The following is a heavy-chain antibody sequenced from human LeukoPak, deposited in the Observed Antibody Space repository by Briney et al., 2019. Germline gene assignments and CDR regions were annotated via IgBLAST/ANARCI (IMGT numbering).Heavy chain of an antibody. CDR2: IRSSSSTI. D-gene: IGHD6-13*01. CDR3: ARVAAAGYFDY. Sequence: GGSLRLSCAASGFTFSSYSMNWVRQAPGKGLEWVSYIRSSSSTIYYADSVKGRFTISRDNAKNSLYLQMNSLRAEDTAVYYCARVAAAGYFDYWGQGTLVTVSS. V-gene: IGHV3-48*01. CDR1: GFTFSSYS. J-gene: IGHJ4*02.